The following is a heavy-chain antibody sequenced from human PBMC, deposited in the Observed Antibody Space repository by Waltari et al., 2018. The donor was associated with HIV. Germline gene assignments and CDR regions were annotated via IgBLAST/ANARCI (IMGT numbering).Heavy chain of an antibody. D-gene: IGHD3-3*01. Sequence: EVQLVESGGGLVQPGGSLRLSCAAAGFHFSNYWMSWGRQVPGKGLEWVAKIKQEGSEKYYVDSVKGRFTISRDNDKNSVDLQMNSLRAEDTAVYYCARDGGRRGPFGYWGQGTLVTVSS. CDR3: ARDGGRRGPFGY. CDR1: GFHFSNYW. CDR2: IKQEGSEK. J-gene: IGHJ4*02. V-gene: IGHV3-7*01.